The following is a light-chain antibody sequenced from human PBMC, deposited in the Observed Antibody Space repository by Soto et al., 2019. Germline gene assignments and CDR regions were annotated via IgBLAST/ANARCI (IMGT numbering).Light chain of an antibody. CDR1: QSVSSY. CDR2: DAS. CDR3: QQRSNWPPLT. Sequence: EIVLTQSPATLSLSPGERATLSCRASQSVSSYLAWYQQKPGQAPRLLIYDASNRATGIPARFSGSGSGTDFTLTISSLEPEDFAVYYCQQRSNWPPLTFDTGTKVDIK. V-gene: IGKV3-11*01. J-gene: IGKJ1*01.